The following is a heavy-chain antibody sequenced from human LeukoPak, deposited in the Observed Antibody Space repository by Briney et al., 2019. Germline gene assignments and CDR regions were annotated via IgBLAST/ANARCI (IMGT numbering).Heavy chain of an antibody. CDR3: ARALDDFWSGYVKGYYFDY. Sequence: SETLSLTCAVSGGSISSGGYSWSWIRQPPGKGLEWIGYIYHSGSTYYNPSLKSRVTISVDGSKNQFSLKLSSVTAADTAVYYCARALDDFWSGYVKGYYFDYWGQGTLVTVSS. D-gene: IGHD3-3*01. V-gene: IGHV4-30-2*01. CDR1: GGSISSGGYS. CDR2: IYHSGST. J-gene: IGHJ4*02.